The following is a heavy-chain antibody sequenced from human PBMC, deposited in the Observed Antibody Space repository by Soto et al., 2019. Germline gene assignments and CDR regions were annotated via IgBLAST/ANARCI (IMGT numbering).Heavy chain of an antibody. CDR2: INPSGGST. D-gene: IGHD1-7*01. CDR3: ARALYNWNYEFNYFDY. Sequence: ASVNVSCKASGYTFTSYYMHWVRQAPGQGLEWMGIINPSGGSTSYAQKFQGRVTMTRDTSTSTVYMELSSLRSEDTAVYYCARALYNWNYEFNYFDYWGQGTLVTVS. J-gene: IGHJ4*02. CDR1: GYTFTSYY. V-gene: IGHV1-46*01.